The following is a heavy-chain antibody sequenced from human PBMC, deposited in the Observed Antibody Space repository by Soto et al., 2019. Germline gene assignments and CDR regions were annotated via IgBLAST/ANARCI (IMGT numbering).Heavy chain of an antibody. Sequence: ASVKVSCKASGYTFISYSISWVRPAPGQGLEWMGWISAYNGDTNYAQKLQGRVTMATDTSTSTAYMELRSLRSDDTAVYYCARGGRSGSYGYFEYWGQGTLVTVSS. V-gene: IGHV1-18*04. CDR2: ISAYNGDT. J-gene: IGHJ4*02. D-gene: IGHD1-26*01. CDR1: GYTFISYS. CDR3: ARGGRSGSYGYFEY.